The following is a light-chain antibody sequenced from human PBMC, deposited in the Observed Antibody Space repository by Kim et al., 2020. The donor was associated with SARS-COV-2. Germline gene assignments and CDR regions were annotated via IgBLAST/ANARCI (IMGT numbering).Light chain of an antibody. CDR3: AAWDDSLNGLV. J-gene: IGLJ3*02. CDR1: NSNIGSNT. Sequence: GQRVTISCSRSNSNIGSNTVNWYQQLPGTAPKLLIYNNDHRPSGVPDRFSGSKSGTSASLAISGLQSDDESDYYCAAWDDSLNGLVFGGGTQLTVL. CDR2: NND. V-gene: IGLV1-44*01.